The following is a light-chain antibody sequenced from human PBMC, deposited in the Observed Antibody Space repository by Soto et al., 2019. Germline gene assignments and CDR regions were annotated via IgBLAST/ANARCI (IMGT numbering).Light chain of an antibody. J-gene: IGKJ4*01. CDR3: QQYYSSLRLT. V-gene: IGKV1-6*01. CDR2: AAS. Sequence: AIQMTQSPSSLSASVGDRVTITCRASQGIRNDLGWYQQKPGKAPKLLIYAASNLQTGVPSRFSGSGSGTDFTLTITSLQPDDFATYYRQQYYSSLRLTFGGGTKVEIK. CDR1: QGIRND.